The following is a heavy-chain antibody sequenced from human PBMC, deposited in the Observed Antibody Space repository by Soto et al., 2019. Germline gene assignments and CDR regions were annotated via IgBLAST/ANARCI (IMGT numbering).Heavy chain of an antibody. CDR3: ARDPGSPYGNWFDP. V-gene: IGHV4-59*01. CDR1: GGSISSYY. CDR2: IYYSGST. J-gene: IGHJ5*02. Sequence: SETLSLTCTVSGGSISSYYWSWIRQPPGKGLEWIGYIYYSGSTNYNPSLKSRVTISVDTSKNQFSLKLSSVTAADTAVYYCARDPGSPYGNWFDPWGQGTLVTVSS. D-gene: IGHD4-17*01.